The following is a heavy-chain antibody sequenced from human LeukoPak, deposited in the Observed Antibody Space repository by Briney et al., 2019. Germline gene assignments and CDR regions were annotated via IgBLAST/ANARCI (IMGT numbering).Heavy chain of an antibody. Sequence: SPGGCLRLSCAASGFTFNTYSMTWVRQAPGKGLEWVSSISSSSSYIYYADSVKGRFTISRDNAENSVYLQMNSLRAEDTAVYYCARRYCSGGSCLDYWGQGTLDTVSS. J-gene: IGHJ4*02. CDR1: GFTFNTYS. V-gene: IGHV3-21*01. CDR2: ISSSSSYI. D-gene: IGHD2-15*01. CDR3: ARRYCSGGSCLDY.